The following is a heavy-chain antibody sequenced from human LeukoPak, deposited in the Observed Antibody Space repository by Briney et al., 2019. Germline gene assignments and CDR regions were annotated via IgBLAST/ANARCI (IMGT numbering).Heavy chain of an antibody. CDR1: VFTFSSYA. V-gene: IGHV3-30*04. D-gene: IGHD3-22*01. Sequence: GWSPRLSCAASVFTFSSYAMHGVRPAPAKGLAGVAVISYAGSNKYYADSVKGRFTISRDNSKNTLYLQMNSLRAEDTAVYYCARGGSYYYDSSGYSAPVAPGWFDPWGQGTLVTVSS. J-gene: IGHJ5*02. CDR3: ARGGSYYYDSSGYSAPVAPGWFDP. CDR2: ISYAGSNK.